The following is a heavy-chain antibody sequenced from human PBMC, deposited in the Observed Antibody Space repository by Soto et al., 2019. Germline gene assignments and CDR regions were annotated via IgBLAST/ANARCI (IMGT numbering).Heavy chain of an antibody. D-gene: IGHD2-15*01. CDR2: IFYSGSS. Sequence: SHSCNVAEASRISYAWTWMRLSPGKGLEWIGDIFYSGSSNLNPSLRSRLSISIDTSKNKFSLMLKSVTAADTSVYYCARDLRCCVLDFLVQGTTVTVSS. CDR1: EASRISYA. CDR3: ARDLRCCVLDF. J-gene: IGHJ6*02. V-gene: IGHV4-59*01.